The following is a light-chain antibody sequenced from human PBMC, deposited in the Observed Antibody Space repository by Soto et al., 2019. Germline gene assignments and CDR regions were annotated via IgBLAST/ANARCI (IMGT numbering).Light chain of an antibody. Sequence: QLVLTQPPSVSGAPGQRVTISCTGSSSNIGAGYDVHWYQQLPGTAPKLLIYGNSNRPSGVPDRFSGSKSGTSASLAITGLQAEDEADYYCQSYDSSLSGNVVFGGGTKLT. V-gene: IGLV1-40*01. J-gene: IGLJ2*01. CDR2: GNS. CDR3: QSYDSSLSGNVV. CDR1: SSNIGAGYD.